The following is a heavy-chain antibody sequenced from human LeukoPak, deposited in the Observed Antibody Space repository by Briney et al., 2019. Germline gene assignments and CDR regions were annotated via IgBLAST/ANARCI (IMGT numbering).Heavy chain of an antibody. CDR2: IYYSGST. D-gene: IGHD1-26*01. Sequence: SETLSLTCTVSGGSISSYYWSWIRQPPGKGLEWIGYIYYSGSTNYNPSLKSRVTISVDTSKNQFSLKLSSVTAADTAVYYCAREPYSGSSLFDYWGQGTLVTVSS. J-gene: IGHJ4*02. CDR3: AREPYSGSSLFDY. V-gene: IGHV4-59*01. CDR1: GGSISSYY.